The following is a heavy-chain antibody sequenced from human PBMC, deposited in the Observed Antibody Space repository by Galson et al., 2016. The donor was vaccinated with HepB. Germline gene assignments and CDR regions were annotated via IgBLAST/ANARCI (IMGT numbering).Heavy chain of an antibody. CDR2: IDGHDDST. V-gene: IGHV3-23*01. CDR3: ATGGDYDI. D-gene: IGHD4-17*01. Sequence: SLRLSCAASGFRFSSYSMNWVRQAPGKGLEWVSAIDGHDDSTYYADSVRGRFTISRDNSKNTLYLQINSLRAEDTAVYYCATGGDYDIWGQGTLVTVSS. J-gene: IGHJ4*02. CDR1: GFRFSSYS.